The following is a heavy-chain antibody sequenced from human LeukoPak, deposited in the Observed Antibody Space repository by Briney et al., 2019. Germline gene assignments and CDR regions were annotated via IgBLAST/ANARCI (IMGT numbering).Heavy chain of an antibody. V-gene: IGHV1-8*02. J-gene: IGHJ5*02. CDR1: GYTFTSYD. Sequence: ASVKVSCKASGYTFTSYDINWVRQATGQGLEWMGWMNPNSGNTAYAQKFQGRVTMTRDTSINPAYMELSSLISEDTAVYYCAKTGSWTANWFDPWGQGTLVTVSS. CDR2: MNPNSGNT. CDR3: AKTGSWTANWFDP. D-gene: IGHD6-13*01.